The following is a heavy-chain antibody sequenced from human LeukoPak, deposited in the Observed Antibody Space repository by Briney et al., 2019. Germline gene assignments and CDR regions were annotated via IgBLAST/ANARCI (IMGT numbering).Heavy chain of an antibody. CDR2: IYYSGST. Sequence: KPSETLSLTCTVSGGSVSSSSYYWGWIRQPPGKGLEWIGSIYYSGSTYYNPSLKSRVTISVDTSKNQFSLKLSSVNAADTAVYYCARRVVVVTAGYYYYYYMDVWGKGTTVTVSS. J-gene: IGHJ6*03. CDR1: GGSVSSSSYY. CDR3: ARRVVVVTAGYYYYYYMDV. D-gene: IGHD2-21*02. V-gene: IGHV4-39*01.